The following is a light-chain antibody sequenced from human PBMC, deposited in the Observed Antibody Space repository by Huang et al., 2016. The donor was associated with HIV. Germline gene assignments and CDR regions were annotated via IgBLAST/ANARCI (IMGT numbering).Light chain of an antibody. CDR3: MQGTHWPQT. CDR1: HSLLHSDGNTY. V-gene: IGKV2-30*02. J-gene: IGKJ1*01. CDR2: KVA. Sequence: DVVLTQSPLSLHVTLGQPASIPCKSSHSLLHSDGNTYLNWFLQRPGQSPRRLLYKVANRDFGVPARFRCSGSGADFTLTISRVEADDIGVYYCMQGTHWPQTFGQGTKVEVK.